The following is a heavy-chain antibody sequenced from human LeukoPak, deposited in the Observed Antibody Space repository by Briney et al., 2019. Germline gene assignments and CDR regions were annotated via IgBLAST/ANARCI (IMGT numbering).Heavy chain of an antibody. CDR1: GGSFSGYY. CDR2: INHSGST. Sequence: SETLSLTCAVYGGSFSGYYWSWIRQPPGKGLEWIGEINHSGSTNYNPSLKSRVTISVDTSKNQFSLKLSSVTAADTAVYYCARLGYSSSWYRVADVGFDPWGQGTLVTVSS. J-gene: IGHJ5*02. V-gene: IGHV4-34*01. CDR3: ARLGYSSSWYRVADVGFDP. D-gene: IGHD6-13*01.